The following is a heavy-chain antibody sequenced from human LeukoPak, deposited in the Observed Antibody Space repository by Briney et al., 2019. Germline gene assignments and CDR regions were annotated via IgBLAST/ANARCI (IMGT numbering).Heavy chain of an antibody. CDR1: GYTFTSYG. CDR2: ISAYNGNT. J-gene: IGHJ3*02. D-gene: IGHD1-20*01. V-gene: IGHV1-18*01. CDR3: ARVTFTDDAFDI. Sequence: EASVKVSCKASGYTFTSYGISWVRQAPGQGLEWMGWISAYNGNTNYAQKLQGRVTMTTDTSTSTAYMELRSLRSDATAVYYCARVTFTDDAFDIWGQGTMVTVSS.